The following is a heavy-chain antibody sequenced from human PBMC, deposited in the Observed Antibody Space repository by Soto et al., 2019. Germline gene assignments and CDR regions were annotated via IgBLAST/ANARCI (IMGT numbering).Heavy chain of an antibody. Sequence: PGSFLRLCCMASGFTFSKSAMNWVRQAPGQGLEWVASISENGGSRGGTYYADSVKGRFTISRDNSKNTLYLQLDSLTGADSAIYYCASAKAVVIAALGIWGQGTMVIVSS. D-gene: IGHD2-21*01. J-gene: IGHJ3*02. CDR3: ASAKAVVIAALGI. CDR2: ISENGGSRGGT. CDR1: GFTFSKSA. V-gene: IGHV3-23*01.